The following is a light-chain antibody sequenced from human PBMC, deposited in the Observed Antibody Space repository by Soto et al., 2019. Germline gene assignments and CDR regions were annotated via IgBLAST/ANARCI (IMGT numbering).Light chain of an antibody. CDR3: QQSYGNPG. CDR2: ATS. CDR1: QNIATF. Sequence: DIQMTQSPSSLSASVGDRVTITCRASQNIATFLNWYHHKPGKAPKLLIYATSRLQSGVPSRFSGSGSGTDFTLTITSLQPEDFGTYYCQQSYGNPGFAPATKVDIK. V-gene: IGKV1-39*01. J-gene: IGKJ3*01.